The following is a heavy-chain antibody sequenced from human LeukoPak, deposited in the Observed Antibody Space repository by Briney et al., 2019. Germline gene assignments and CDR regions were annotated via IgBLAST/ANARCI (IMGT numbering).Heavy chain of an antibody. D-gene: IGHD1-1*01. Sequence: GASVKLSCKAALYSFISYNMHSVRQSPGQGLEWMGIINLRDGIRTYAQKLQGRVNMTGDTSTSTFYMELSSLRFEDTAVYDCARDNNNWSFDYWGQGTLVTVSS. V-gene: IGHV1-46*04. J-gene: IGHJ4*02. CDR1: LYSFISYN. CDR3: ARDNNNWSFDY. CDR2: INLRDGIR.